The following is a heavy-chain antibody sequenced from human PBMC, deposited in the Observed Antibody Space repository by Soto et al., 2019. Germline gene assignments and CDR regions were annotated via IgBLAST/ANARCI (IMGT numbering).Heavy chain of an antibody. D-gene: IGHD6-13*01. CDR1: AFTFSSYA. J-gene: IGHJ4*02. CDR2: IWYDGSKK. Sequence: QVQLVESGGGVVQPGRSLRLSCAASAFTFSSYAMHWVRQAPGKGLEWVAVIWYDGSKKYYAESVKGRFSISRDNSKNTLYLQMNSLRAEDTAVYYCARVRFLGEEAAAIFDSWGQGTLVTVSS. CDR3: ARVRFLGEEAAAIFDS. V-gene: IGHV3-33*08.